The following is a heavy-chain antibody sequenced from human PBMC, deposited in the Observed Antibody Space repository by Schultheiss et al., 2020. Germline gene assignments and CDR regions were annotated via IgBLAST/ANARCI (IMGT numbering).Heavy chain of an antibody. CDR3: AREGGYDYGWFDP. CDR1: GGSISSGSYY. J-gene: IGHJ5*02. Sequence: SETLSLTCTVSGGSISSGSYYWSWIRQPAGKGLEWIGRIYTSGSTNYNPSLKSRVTISVDTSKNQFSQKLSSVTAADTAVYYCAREGGYDYGWFDPWGQGTLVTVSS. V-gene: IGHV4-61*02. D-gene: IGHD5-12*01. CDR2: IYTSGST.